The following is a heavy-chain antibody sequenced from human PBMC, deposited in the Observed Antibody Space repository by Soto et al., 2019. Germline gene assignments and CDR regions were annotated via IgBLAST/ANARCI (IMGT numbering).Heavy chain of an antibody. J-gene: IGHJ3*02. Sequence: QVQLVQSGAEVKKPGASVKVSCKVSGYTLTELSMHWVRQAPGKGLEWMGGFDPEDGETIYAQKFQVRVTMTEDTSTDTAYMELSSLRSEDTAVYYCATDSSLFGVVIIVRAFDIWGQGTMVTVSS. CDR2: FDPEDGET. D-gene: IGHD3-3*01. CDR1: GYTLTELS. CDR3: ATDSSLFGVVIIVRAFDI. V-gene: IGHV1-24*01.